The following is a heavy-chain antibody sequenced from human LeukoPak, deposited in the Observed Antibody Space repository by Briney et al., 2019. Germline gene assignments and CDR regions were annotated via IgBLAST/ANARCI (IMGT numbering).Heavy chain of an antibody. CDR2: ISGSGGST. Sequence: GGSLRLSCAASGFTFSSYAMSWVRQAPGKGLEWVSAISGSGGSTYYADSVKGRFTISRDNSKNTLYLQMNSLRAEDTAVYYCAKAMRFVVVTAILDYWGQGTLVTVSS. J-gene: IGHJ4*02. CDR1: GFTFSSYA. CDR3: AKAMRFVVVTAILDY. D-gene: IGHD2-21*02. V-gene: IGHV3-23*01.